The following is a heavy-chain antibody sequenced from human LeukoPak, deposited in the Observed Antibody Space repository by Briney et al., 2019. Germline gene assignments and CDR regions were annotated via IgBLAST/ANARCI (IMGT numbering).Heavy chain of an antibody. CDR3: ARGSRWGRFFDY. CDR1: GGSFSGYY. CDR2: INHSGST. Sequence: PSETLSLTCAVYGGSFSGYYWSWIRQPPGKGLEWIGEINHSGSTNYNPSLKSRVTISVDTSKNQFSLKLSSVTAADTAVYYCARGSRWGRFFDYWGQRTLVTVSS. V-gene: IGHV4-34*01. D-gene: IGHD3-16*01. J-gene: IGHJ4*02.